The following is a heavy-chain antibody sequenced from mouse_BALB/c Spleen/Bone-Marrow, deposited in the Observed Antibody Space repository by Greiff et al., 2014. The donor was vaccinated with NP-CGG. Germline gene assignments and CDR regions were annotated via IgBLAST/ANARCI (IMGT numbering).Heavy chain of an antibody. D-gene: IGHD1-1*01. J-gene: IGHJ2*01. V-gene: IGHV5-17*02. CDR2: ISSGSSTI. CDR1: GFTFSSFG. CDR3: ARLRRYYGYFDY. Sequence: EVKLVESGGGLVQPGGSRKLSCAASGFTFSSFGMHWVRQAPEKGLEWVAYISSGSSTIYYADTVKGRFTISRDNPKNTLLLQMTSLRSEDTAMYYCARLRRYYGYFDYWGQGTTLTVSS.